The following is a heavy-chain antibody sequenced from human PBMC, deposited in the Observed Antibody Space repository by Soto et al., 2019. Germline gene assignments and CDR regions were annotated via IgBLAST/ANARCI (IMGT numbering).Heavy chain of an antibody. V-gene: IGHV1-69*06. J-gene: IGHJ4*02. D-gene: IGHD3-10*01. CDR2: IIPIFSTA. Sequence: SVKVSCKASGGTFSSYAISWVRQAPGQGLEWMGGIIPIFSTANYAQKFQGRVTMTADKSTSTAYMELRSLRSEDTAFYYCATSYGSGYRAFDYWGQGTLVTVSS. CDR1: GGTFSSYA. CDR3: ATSYGSGYRAFDY.